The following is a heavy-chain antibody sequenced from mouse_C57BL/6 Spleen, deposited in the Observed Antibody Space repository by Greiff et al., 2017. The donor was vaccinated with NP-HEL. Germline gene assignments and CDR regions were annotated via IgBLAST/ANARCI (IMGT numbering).Heavy chain of an antibody. J-gene: IGHJ1*03. CDR1: GYTFTDYY. D-gene: IGHD1-1*01. CDR3: ARGDYDGSRGSHWYFDV. V-gene: IGHV1-26*01. CDR2: INPNNGGT. Sequence: EVQLQQSGPELVKPGASVKISCKASGYTFTDYYMNWVKQSHGKSLEWIGDINPNNGGTSYNQKFKGKATLTVDKSSSTAYMELRSLTSEDSAVYYCARGDYDGSRGSHWYFDVWGTGTTVTVSS.